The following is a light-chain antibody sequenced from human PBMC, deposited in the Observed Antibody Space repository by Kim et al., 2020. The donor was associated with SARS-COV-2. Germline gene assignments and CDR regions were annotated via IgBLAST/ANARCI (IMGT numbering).Light chain of an antibody. CDR2: DAS. J-gene: IGKJ4*01. Sequence: LSPGERATLACRASQSVSSYLAWYQQKPGQAPRLLIFDASNRATGIPARFSGSGSGTDFTLTISSLEPEDFAVYYCQQRRSWPLTFGGGTKVEIK. CDR1: QSVSSY. CDR3: QQRRSWPLT. V-gene: IGKV3-11*01.